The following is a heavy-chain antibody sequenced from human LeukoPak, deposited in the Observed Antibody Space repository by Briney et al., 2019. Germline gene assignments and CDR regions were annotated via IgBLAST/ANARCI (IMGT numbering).Heavy chain of an antibody. CDR2: IYTSGST. CDR3: ARHGKDYYGSGSYALYYYYGMDV. Sequence: SETLSLTCTVSGGSISSYYWSWIRQPAGKGLEWIGRIYTSGSTNYNPSLKSRVTISVDTSKNQFSLKLSSVTAADTAVYYCARHGKDYYGSGSYALYYYYGMDVWGQGTTVTVSS. V-gene: IGHV4-4*07. D-gene: IGHD3-10*01. CDR1: GGSISSYY. J-gene: IGHJ6*02.